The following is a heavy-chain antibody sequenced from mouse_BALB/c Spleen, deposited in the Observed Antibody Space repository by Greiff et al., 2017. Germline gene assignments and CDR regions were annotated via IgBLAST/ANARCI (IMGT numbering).Heavy chain of an antibody. V-gene: IGHV1-9*01. J-gene: IGHJ3*01. CDR2: ILPGSGST. CDR3: ARKGVARAVHAY. CDR1: GYTFSSYW. Sequence: QVQLQQSGAELMKPGASVKISCKATGYTFSSYWIEWVKQRPGHGLEWIGEILPGSGSTNYNEKFKGKATFTADTSSNTAYMQLSSLTSEDSAVYDCARKGVARAVHAYWGQGTLVTVSA. D-gene: IGHD1-1*02.